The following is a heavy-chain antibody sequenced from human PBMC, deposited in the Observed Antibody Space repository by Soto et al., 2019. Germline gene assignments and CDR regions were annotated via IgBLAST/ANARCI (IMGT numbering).Heavy chain of an antibody. CDR1: GGSISSYY. J-gene: IGHJ3*02. D-gene: IGHD1-26*01. Sequence: QVQLQESGPGLVKPSETLSLTCTVSGGSISSYYWSWIRQPPGTGLAWIGYIYYSGSTNYNPSLRRQDPTSVDTSKNQFTPKRSAVTPAYTAVYYCARGGVVGAVGAFDIWGQGTMVTVSS. CDR2: IYYSGST. CDR3: ARGGVVGAVGAFDI. V-gene: IGHV4-59*01.